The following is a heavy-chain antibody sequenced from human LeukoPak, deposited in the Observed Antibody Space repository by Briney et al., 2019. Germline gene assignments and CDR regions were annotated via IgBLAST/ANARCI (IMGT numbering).Heavy chain of an antibody. CDR1: GGTFSSYA. CDR2: IIPILGIA. CDR3: ARDKAAAGGGSFDY. D-gene: IGHD6-13*01. V-gene: IGHV1-69*04. Sequence: GASVKVSCKASGGTFSSYAISWVRQAPGQGLEWMGRIIPILGIANYAQKFQGRVTITADKSTSTAYMELSSLRSEDTAVYYCARDKAAAGGGSFDYWGQGTLVTVSS. J-gene: IGHJ4*02.